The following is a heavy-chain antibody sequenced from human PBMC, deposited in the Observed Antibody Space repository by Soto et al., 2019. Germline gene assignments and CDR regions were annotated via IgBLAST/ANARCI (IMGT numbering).Heavy chain of an antibody. V-gene: IGHV3-23*01. J-gene: IGHJ3*01. Sequence: EVKLLESGGGLAQPGGSLRLSCVGSGFTFDSYAISWVRQAPGKRLQWIAAISGSADGTDYAHSVRGRFTISRDNAKKTVHLQMDSLRVEDTAVYFCAKDTMGGYSFWSGYYSDGLDVWGQGTLVTVS. CDR2: ISGSADGT. D-gene: IGHD3-3*01. CDR3: AKDTMGGYSFWSGYYSDGLDV. CDR1: GFTFDSYA.